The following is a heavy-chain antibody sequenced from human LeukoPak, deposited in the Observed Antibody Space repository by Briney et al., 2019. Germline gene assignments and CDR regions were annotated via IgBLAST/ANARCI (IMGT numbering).Heavy chain of an antibody. CDR1: GFSTSSGYY. CDR3: ARDDGYSGYVK. J-gene: IGHJ4*02. Sequence: SGTPFLPCPVSGFSTSSGYYLGWVRQPPGKGLEWIGSIYHSGSTYYNPSLKSRVTISVDTSKNQFSLKLSSVTAADTAVYYCARDDGYSGYVKWGQGTLVTVSS. V-gene: IGHV4-38-2*02. D-gene: IGHD5-12*01. CDR2: IYHSGST.